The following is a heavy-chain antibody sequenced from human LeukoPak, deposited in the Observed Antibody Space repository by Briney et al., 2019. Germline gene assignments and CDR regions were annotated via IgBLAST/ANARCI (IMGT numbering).Heavy chain of an antibody. V-gene: IGHV3-30-3*01. J-gene: IGHJ6*02. CDR2: ISYDGTNK. D-gene: IGHD4-17*01. Sequence: PGRSLRLSCAASGFTFSNYAMHWVRQAPGKGLEWVAVISYDGTNKYYADSVKGRFTISRDNSKNRLYLQMNTLRAEDTAVHYCAMAATWDTVTAGSIYYYGMDVWGQGTTVTVSS. CDR1: GFTFSNYA. CDR3: AMAATWDTVTAGSIYYYGMDV.